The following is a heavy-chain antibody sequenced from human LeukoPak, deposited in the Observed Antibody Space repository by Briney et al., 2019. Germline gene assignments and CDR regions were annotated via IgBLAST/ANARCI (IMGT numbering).Heavy chain of an antibody. V-gene: IGHV1-46*01. CDR3: ARGRVYGSGSYT. J-gene: IGHJ5*02. CDR1: GYTFTRYY. D-gene: IGHD3-10*01. Sequence: GASVKVSCKASGYTFTRYYIHWVRQAPGQGLEWMGIFNPSGDSTSYAQKFQGRVTMTRDMSTSTVYMGLSSLRSEDTAVYYCARGRVYGSGSYTWGQGTLVTVSS. CDR2: FNPSGDST.